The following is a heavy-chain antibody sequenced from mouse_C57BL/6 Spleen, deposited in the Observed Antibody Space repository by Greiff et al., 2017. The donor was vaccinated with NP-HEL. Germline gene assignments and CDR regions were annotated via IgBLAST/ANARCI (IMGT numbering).Heavy chain of an antibody. CDR2: INPGSGGT. J-gene: IGHJ2*01. V-gene: IGHV1-54*01. CDR1: GYAFTNYL. Sequence: VQLQQSGAELVRPGTSVKVSCKASGYAFTNYLIEWVKQRPGQGLEWIGVINPGSGGTNYNEKFKGKATLTAVKSSSTAYMQLSSLTSEDSAVYFCARSLYYYLDYWGQGTTLTVSS. CDR3: ARSLYYYLDY. D-gene: IGHD1-1*01.